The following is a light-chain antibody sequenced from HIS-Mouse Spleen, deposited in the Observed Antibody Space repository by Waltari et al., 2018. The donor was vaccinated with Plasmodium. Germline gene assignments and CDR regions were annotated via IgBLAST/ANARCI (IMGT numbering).Light chain of an antibody. CDR3: QQYNNWPPT. J-gene: IGKJ1*01. CDR1: QSVSSN. Sequence: EIVMTHSPATLSVSPGARAPLSCRASQSVSSNLAWYQQKPGQAPRPLIYGASTRATGIPARFSGSGSGTEFTLTISSMQSEDFAVYYCQQYNNWPPTFGQGTKVEIK. CDR2: GAS. V-gene: IGKV3-15*01.